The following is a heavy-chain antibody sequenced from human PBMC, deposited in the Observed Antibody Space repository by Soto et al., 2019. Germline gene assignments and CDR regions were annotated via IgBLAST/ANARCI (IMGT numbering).Heavy chain of an antibody. CDR3: AKALGYCTNGVCFSYFYYGMGV. CDR1: GFTFTTYA. V-gene: IGHV3-23*01. CDR2: ISGSGGST. Sequence: PGGSLRLSCAASGFTFTTYAMSWVRQAPGKGLEWVSAISGSGGSTYYADSVKGRFTISRDNFKDTLYLQMTSLRAEDTAVYYCAKALGYCTNGVCFSYFYYGMGVWGQGTTVTVSS. D-gene: IGHD2-8*01. J-gene: IGHJ6*02.